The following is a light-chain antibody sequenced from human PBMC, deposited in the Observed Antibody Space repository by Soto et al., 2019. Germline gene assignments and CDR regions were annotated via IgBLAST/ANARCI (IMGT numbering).Light chain of an antibody. Sequence: QPVLTQPRSVSGSPGQSVTISCTGTSSDVGGYEYVSWYQQHPGKAPKLMIYDVSKRPSGVPDRFSGSKSGNTASLTISGLQAEDEADYYCCSYAGSDTFVFGTGTKLTVL. CDR3: CSYAGSDTFV. CDR1: SSDVGGYEY. J-gene: IGLJ1*01. CDR2: DVS. V-gene: IGLV2-11*01.